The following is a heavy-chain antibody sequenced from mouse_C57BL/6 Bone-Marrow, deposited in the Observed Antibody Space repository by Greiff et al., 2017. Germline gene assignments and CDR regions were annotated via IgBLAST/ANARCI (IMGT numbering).Heavy chain of an antibody. Sequence: EVQGVESGGGLVKPGGSLKLSCAASGFTFSSYAMSWVRQTPEKRLEWVATISDGGSYTYYPDNVKGRFTISRDNAKNNLYLQMSHLKSEDTAMYYCARDPHYRNYEGFAYWGQGTLVTVSA. CDR1: GFTFSSYA. CDR2: ISDGGSYT. V-gene: IGHV5-4*01. CDR3: ARDPHYRNYEGFAY. D-gene: IGHD2-1*01. J-gene: IGHJ3*01.